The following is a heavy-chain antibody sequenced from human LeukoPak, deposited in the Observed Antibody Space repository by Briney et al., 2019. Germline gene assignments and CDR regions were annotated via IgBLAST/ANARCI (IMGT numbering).Heavy chain of an antibody. CDR1: GYTFTGYY. V-gene: IGHV1-2*02. D-gene: IGHD3-10*01. CDR2: INPNSGGT. J-gene: IGHJ6*04. Sequence: ASVKVSCKASGYTFTGYYMHWVRQAPGQGLEWMGWINPNSGGTNYAQKFQGRVTMTRDTSISTAYMELSRLRSDDTAVYYCARVPPLSSGSGGMDVWGKGTTVTVSS. CDR3: ARVPPLSSGSGGMDV.